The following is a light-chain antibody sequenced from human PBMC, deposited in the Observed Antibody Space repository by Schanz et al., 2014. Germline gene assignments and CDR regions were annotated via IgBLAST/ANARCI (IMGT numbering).Light chain of an antibody. Sequence: VLTQPPSVSGAPGQRVTISCTGSSSNIGAGYDVHWYQQLPGTAPKLLIHGDTNRPSGVPDRFSGSKSGTSASLAITGLQAADEADYYCQSYDSSLSASVVFGGGTKLTVL. CDR3: QSYDSSLSASVV. CDR1: SSNIGAGYD. J-gene: IGLJ2*01. CDR2: GDT. V-gene: IGLV1-40*01.